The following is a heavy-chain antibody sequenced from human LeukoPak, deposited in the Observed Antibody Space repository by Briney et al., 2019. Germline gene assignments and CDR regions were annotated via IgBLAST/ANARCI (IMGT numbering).Heavy chain of an antibody. CDR1: GFTFSSYS. Sequence: GGSLRLSCAASGFTFSSYSMNWVRQAPGKGLEWVSYISSSSSTIYYADSVKGRFTISRDNAKNSLYLQMNSLRAEDTAVYYWARSGSGSAYYYYYYMDVWGKGTTVTVSS. CDR3: ARSGSGSAYYYYYYMDV. D-gene: IGHD3-10*01. V-gene: IGHV3-48*01. J-gene: IGHJ6*03. CDR2: ISSSSSTI.